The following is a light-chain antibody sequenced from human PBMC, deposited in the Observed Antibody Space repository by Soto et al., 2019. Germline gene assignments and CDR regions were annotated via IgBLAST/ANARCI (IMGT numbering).Light chain of an antibody. CDR2: LGS. CDR3: LQALQTPLT. Sequence: DIVMTQSPLSLPVTPGEPASISCRSSQSLLHSNGYNYLDWYLQKPGQSPQLLIYLGSNRASGVPYRFSVSGSGTDFTLKISRVEAADVGVYYCLQALQTPLTFGGGTKVEIK. CDR1: QSLLHSNGYNY. V-gene: IGKV2-28*01. J-gene: IGKJ4*01.